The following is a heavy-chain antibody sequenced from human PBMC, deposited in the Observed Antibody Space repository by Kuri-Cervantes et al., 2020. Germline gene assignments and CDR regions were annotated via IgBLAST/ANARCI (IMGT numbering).Heavy chain of an antibody. V-gene: IGHV3-48*04. CDR1: GFTFSSYG. D-gene: IGHD3-22*01. CDR2: ISSSGSTI. J-gene: IGHJ3*02. CDR3: ARAGGIVVVMFAFGI. Sequence: GESLKISCAASGFTFSSYGMHWVRQAPGKGLEWVSYISSSGSTIYYADSVKGRFTISRDNAKNSLYLQMNSLRAEDTAVYYCARAGGIVVVMFAFGIWGQGTMVTVSS.